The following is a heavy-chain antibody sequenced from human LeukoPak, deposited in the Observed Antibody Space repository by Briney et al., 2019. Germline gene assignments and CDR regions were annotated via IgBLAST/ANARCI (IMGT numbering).Heavy chain of an antibody. CDR2: IIPIFGTA. CDR1: GGTFSSYA. J-gene: IGHJ2*01. D-gene: IGHD6-6*01. CDR3: ASIQYSSSSKAADL. Sequence: SVKVSCKASGGTFSSYAISWVRQAPGQGLEWMGGIIPIFGTANYAQKFQGRVTITADESTSTAYMELSSLRSEDTAVYYCASIQYSSSSKAADLWGRGTLVTVSS. V-gene: IGHV1-69*13.